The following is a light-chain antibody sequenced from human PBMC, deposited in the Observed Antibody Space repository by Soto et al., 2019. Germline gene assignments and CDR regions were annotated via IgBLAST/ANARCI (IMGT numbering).Light chain of an antibody. CDR1: QSFSSNY. CDR2: GAS. V-gene: IGKV3-20*01. Sequence: IVLTQSPGTLSLSPGERATLSCRAGQSFSSNYLAWYQQKPGQAPRLLIYGASSRATGIPDKFSGSGSGTDFTLTISRLEPEDFAVYYCQQYGSSPGTFGQGTKVDIK. CDR3: QQYGSSPGT. J-gene: IGKJ1*01.